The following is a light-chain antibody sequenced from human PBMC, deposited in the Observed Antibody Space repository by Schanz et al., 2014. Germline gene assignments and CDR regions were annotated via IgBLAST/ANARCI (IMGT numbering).Light chain of an antibody. V-gene: IGLV1-40*01. CDR1: SSNIGAGYD. Sequence: QSVLTQLPSVSGAPGQRVAISCTGSSSNIGAGYDVHWYQQLPGTAPKLLIYGNNNRPSGVPDRFSGSKSGTSASLAITGLQADDEADYYCQSYDSSLSGVVFGGGTKLTVL. CDR2: GNN. CDR3: QSYDSSLSGVV. J-gene: IGLJ2*01.